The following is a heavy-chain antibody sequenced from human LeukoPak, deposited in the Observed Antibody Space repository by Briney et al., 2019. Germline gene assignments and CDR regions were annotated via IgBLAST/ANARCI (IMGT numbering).Heavy chain of an antibody. CDR2: IKEDGTYT. CDR3: ARDFDMGITPGDDFDF. Sequence: GGSLRLSCAASGFPFNNYWIHWVRQTPGEGLVWVARIKEDGTYTSYADSVKGRFTISRDNARNTVFLQMNSLRAEDTAVYYCARDFDMGITPGDDFDFWGQGTLVTVSS. D-gene: IGHD3-9*01. V-gene: IGHV3-74*01. CDR1: GFPFNNYW. J-gene: IGHJ4*02.